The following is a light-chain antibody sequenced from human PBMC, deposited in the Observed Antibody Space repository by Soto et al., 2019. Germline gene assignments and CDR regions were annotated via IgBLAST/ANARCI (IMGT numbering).Light chain of an antibody. V-gene: IGKV3D-20*02. CDR2: GAS. J-gene: IGKJ5*01. Sequence: EIVLMQSPGTLSLSPGERATLSCRALQTLRRTYIAWYQQKPGQAPRVLIYGASKRATGIPDRFSGSGSGTDFTLTISRLEPEDFAVYYCQQRTNWPPITFGQGTRLEIK. CDR1: QTLRRTY. CDR3: QQRTNWPPIT.